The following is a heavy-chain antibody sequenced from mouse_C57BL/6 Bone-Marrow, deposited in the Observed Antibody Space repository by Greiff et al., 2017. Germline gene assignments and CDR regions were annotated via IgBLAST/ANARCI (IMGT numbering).Heavy chain of an antibody. J-gene: IGHJ3*01. CDR1: GYTFTSYW. D-gene: IGHD4-1*01. CDR3: ATNWEFAY. Sequence: QVQLQQPGAELVMPGASVKLSCKASGYTFTSYWMHWVKQRPGQGLEWIGEIDPSDSYPNYNQKFKGKSTLTVDKSSSTAYMQLSSLTSEDSAVYYCATNWEFAYWGQGTLVTVSA. CDR2: IDPSDSYP. V-gene: IGHV1-69*01.